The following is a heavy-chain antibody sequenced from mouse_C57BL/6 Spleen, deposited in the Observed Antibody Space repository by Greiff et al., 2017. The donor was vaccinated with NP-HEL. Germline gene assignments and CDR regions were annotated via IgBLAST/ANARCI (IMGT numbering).Heavy chain of an antibody. V-gene: IGHV1-64*01. CDR1: GYTFTSYW. D-gene: IGHD1-1*01. CDR3: ARERDYYGSSPFAY. J-gene: IGHJ3*01. Sequence: QVQLQQSGAELVKPGASVKLSCKASGYTFTSYWMHWVKQRPGQGLEWIGMIHPNSGSTNYNEKFKSKATLTVDKSSSTAYMQLSSRTSEDSAVYYCARERDYYGSSPFAYWGQGTLVTVSA. CDR2: IHPNSGST.